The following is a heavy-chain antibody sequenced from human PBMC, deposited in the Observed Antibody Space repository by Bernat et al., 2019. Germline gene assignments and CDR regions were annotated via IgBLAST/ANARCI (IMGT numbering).Heavy chain of an antibody. CDR1: GSTFSSYA. CDR3: AKSVYSSSSHYFDY. D-gene: IGHD6-6*01. Sequence: EVQLLESGGGLVQPGGSLRLSCAASGSTFSSYAMSWVRQAPGKGLEWVSAISGSGGSTYYADSVKGRFTLSRDNSKNTLYLQMNSLRAEDTAVYYCAKSVYSSSSHYFDYWGQGTLVTVSS. J-gene: IGHJ4*02. CDR2: ISGSGGST. V-gene: IGHV3-23*01.